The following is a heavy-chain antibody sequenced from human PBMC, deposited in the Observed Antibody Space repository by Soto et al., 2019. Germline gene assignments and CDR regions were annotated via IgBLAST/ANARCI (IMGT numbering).Heavy chain of an antibody. D-gene: IGHD1-26*01. CDR3: ERELGIVGAIGSFDY. Sequence: SETLSLTCTVSGGSISSGGYYWSWIRQHPGKGLEWIGYIYYSGSTYYNPSLKSRVTISVDTSKNQFSLKLSSVTAADKAVYYCERELGIVGAIGSFDYWGQGILVTVS. CDR2: IYYSGST. V-gene: IGHV4-31*03. J-gene: IGHJ4*02. CDR1: GGSISSGGYY.